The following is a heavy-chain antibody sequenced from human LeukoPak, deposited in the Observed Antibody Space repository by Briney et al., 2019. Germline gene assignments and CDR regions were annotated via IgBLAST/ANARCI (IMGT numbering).Heavy chain of an antibody. Sequence: GGSLRLSCAASGFTFSSYDMHWVRQTTGKGLEWVSAIHIAGDTYYAGSVKGRFTISRENAKNSLFLQMNSLRAEDTAVYYCVRDTSWAFDMWGQGTMITVSS. CDR3: VRDTSWAFDM. D-gene: IGHD3-16*01. J-gene: IGHJ3*02. V-gene: IGHV3-13*01. CDR1: GFTFSSYD. CDR2: IHIAGDT.